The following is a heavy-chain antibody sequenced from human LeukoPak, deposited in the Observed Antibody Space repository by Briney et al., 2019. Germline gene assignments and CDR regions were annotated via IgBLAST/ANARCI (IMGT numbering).Heavy chain of an antibody. D-gene: IGHD6-19*01. CDR1: GGSISSYY. CDR2: IYYSGST. J-gene: IGHJ3*02. V-gene: IGHV4-59*01. CDR3: ARDLGSGRTDDAFDI. Sequence: PSETLSLTCTVSGGSISSYYWSWIRQPPGKGLEWIGYIYYSGSTNYNPSLKSRVTISVDTSKNQFSLKLSSVTAADTAVYHCARDLGSGRTDDAFDIWGQGTMVTVSS.